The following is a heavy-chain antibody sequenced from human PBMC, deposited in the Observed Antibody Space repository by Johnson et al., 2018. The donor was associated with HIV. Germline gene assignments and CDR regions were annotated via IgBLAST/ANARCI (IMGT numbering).Heavy chain of an antibody. D-gene: IGHD4-17*01. CDR2: IRSDGSNK. CDR1: GFTVSSYA. CDR3: AKRFPGGYGDYGAFDI. Sequence: QVQLVESGGGLIQPGGSLRLSCAASGFTVSSYAMHWVRQAPGKGLEWVAFIRSDGSNKSYADSVRGRFTISRDNSKNTLYLQMNSLRAEDTAVYYCAKRFPGGYGDYGAFDIWGQGTMVTVSS. J-gene: IGHJ3*02. V-gene: IGHV3-30*02.